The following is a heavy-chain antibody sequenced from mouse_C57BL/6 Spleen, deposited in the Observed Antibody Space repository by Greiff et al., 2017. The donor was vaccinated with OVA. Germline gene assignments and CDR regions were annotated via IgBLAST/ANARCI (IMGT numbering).Heavy chain of an antibody. CDR1: GYTFTSYT. CDR3: ARPFMVTTGGYYFDY. V-gene: IGHV1-4*01. CDR2: INPSSGYT. J-gene: IGHJ2*01. Sequence: VQLQQSGAELARPGASVKMSCKASGYTFTSYTMHWVKQRPGQGLEWIGYINPSSGYTKYNQKFKDKATLTADKSSSTAYMQRSSLTSEDSAVYYGARPFMVTTGGYYFDYWGQGTTLTVSS. D-gene: IGHD2-2*01.